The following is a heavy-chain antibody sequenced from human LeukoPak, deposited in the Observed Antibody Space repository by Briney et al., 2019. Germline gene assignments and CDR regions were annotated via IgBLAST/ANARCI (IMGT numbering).Heavy chain of an antibody. CDR2: ISWNSGSI. V-gene: IGHV3-9*01. J-gene: IGHJ4*02. CDR3: AKGGYYAMNFDY. CDR1: GFTFSSYA. D-gene: IGHD3-22*01. Sequence: GGSLRPSCAASGFTFSSYAMSWVRQAPGKGLEWVSGISWNSGSIGYADSVKGRFTISRDNAKNSLYLQMNSLRAEDTALYYCAKGGYYAMNFDYWGQGTLVTVSS.